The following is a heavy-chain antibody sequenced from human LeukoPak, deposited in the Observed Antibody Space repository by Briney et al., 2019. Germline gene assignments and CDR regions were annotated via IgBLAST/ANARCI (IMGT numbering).Heavy chain of an antibody. CDR2: ISSTSTTI. J-gene: IGHJ4*02. Sequence: GGSLRLSCAASGFTFSSYTMNWVRQAPGKGLEWVSYISSTSTTIYYADSVKGRFTISRDNAKNSLYLQMNSLRDEDTAVYYCARGGYGGNSVTDYWGQGTLVIVSS. CDR1: GFTFSSYT. CDR3: ARGGYGGNSVTDY. D-gene: IGHD4-23*01. V-gene: IGHV3-48*02.